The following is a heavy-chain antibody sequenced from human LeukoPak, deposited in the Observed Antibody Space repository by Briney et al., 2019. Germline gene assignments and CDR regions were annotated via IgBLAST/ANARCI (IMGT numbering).Heavy chain of an antibody. CDR3: ARGPGYCSSTSCYVSYYYYYGMDV. Sequence: SETLSLTCAVYGGSFSGYYWSWIRQPPGKGLERIGEINHSGSTNYNPSLKSRVTISVDMSKNQFSLKLSSVTAADTAVYYCARGPGYCSSTSCYVSYYYYYGMDVWGKGTTVTVSS. J-gene: IGHJ6*04. CDR1: GGSFSGYY. D-gene: IGHD2-2*01. CDR2: INHSGST. V-gene: IGHV4-34*01.